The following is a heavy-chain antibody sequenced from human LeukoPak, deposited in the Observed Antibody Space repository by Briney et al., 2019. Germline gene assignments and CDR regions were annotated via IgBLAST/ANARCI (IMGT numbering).Heavy chain of an antibody. CDR3: AKDRAMVRGVMVGY. Sequence: PGGSLRLSCAASGFTFDDYAMHWVRQAPGKGLEWVSGISWNSGSIGYADSVKGRFTISRDNAKNSLYLQMNSLRAEDTALYYCAKDRAMVRGVMVGYWGQGTLVTVSS. V-gene: IGHV3-9*01. D-gene: IGHD3-10*01. CDR2: ISWNSGSI. CDR1: GFTFDDYA. J-gene: IGHJ4*02.